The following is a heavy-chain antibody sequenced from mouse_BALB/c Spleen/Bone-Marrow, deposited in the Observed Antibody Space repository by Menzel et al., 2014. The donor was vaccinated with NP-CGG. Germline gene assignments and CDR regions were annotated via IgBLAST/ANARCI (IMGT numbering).Heavy chain of an antibody. V-gene: IGHV5-4*02. Sequence: EVMLVESGGGLVKPGGSLKLSCAASGFTFSDYYMYWVRQTPEKRLEWVATISDGGSYTYYPDSAKGRFTISRDNAKNNLYLQMSSLKSEDTAMYYCANYYGSTWFAYWGQGTLVTVSA. CDR2: ISDGGSYT. J-gene: IGHJ3*01. CDR3: ANYYGSTWFAY. D-gene: IGHD1-1*01. CDR1: GFTFSDYY.